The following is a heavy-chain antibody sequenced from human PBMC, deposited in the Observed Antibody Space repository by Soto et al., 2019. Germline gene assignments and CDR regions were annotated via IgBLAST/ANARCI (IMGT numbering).Heavy chain of an antibody. CDR3: ARGETWSAWGMDV. Sequence: QVQLQESGPGLVKPSQTLSLTCTVSGGSISSGGYYWSWIRQHPGKGLEWIGYLYYSGSTYYNPSLKSRVTIAVDASTNQCSLKLSSVTAADTAVYYCARGETWSAWGMDVWGQGTTVTVSS. D-gene: IGHD3-3*01. CDR1: GGSISSGGYY. CDR2: LYYSGST. J-gene: IGHJ6*02. V-gene: IGHV4-31*03.